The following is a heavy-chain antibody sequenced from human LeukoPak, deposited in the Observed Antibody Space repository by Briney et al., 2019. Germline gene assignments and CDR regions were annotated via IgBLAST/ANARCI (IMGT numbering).Heavy chain of an antibody. D-gene: IGHD6-13*01. CDR2: ISGGGDRT. J-gene: IGHJ5*02. V-gene: IGHV3-23*01. Sequence: PGGSLRLSCAAAGFPFSTYGMSWVRQAPGKGLEWVSGISGGGDRTSYAQSVKGRFTISRDNFKNMLYLQMNSLRAEDTAVYYCAKDWHISSWYGRFDPWGQGTLVTVSS. CDR1: GFPFSTYG. CDR3: AKDWHISSWYGRFDP.